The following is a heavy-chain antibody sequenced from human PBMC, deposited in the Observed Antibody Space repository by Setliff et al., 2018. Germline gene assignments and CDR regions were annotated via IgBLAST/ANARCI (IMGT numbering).Heavy chain of an antibody. CDR3: ARLPNYVWGSPVDY. Sequence: SETLSLTCTVSGGSISSVTYYWSWIRQPAGKTLEWIGQVYVGGNTYYNPSFESRVSISVDRSNNQFSLKLNSVTAADTAVYYCARLPNYVWGSPVDYWGQGTLVTVSS. V-gene: IGHV4-61*09. J-gene: IGHJ4*02. D-gene: IGHD3-16*01. CDR1: GGSISSVTYY. CDR2: VYVGGNT.